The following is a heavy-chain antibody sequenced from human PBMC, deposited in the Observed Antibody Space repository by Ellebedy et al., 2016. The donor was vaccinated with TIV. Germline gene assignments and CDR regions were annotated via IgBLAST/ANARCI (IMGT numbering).Heavy chain of an antibody. V-gene: IGHV5-51*01. D-gene: IGHD3-22*01. Sequence: GESLKISCKGSGYSFTSYWIGWVRQMPGKGLEWMGIIYLGDSDTRYSPSFQGQVTISADKSISTAYLPWSSLKASETAMYYCARLAGYYDSSGYYIEYFQHWGQGTLVTVSS. CDR1: GYSFTSYW. CDR3: ARLAGYYDSSGYYIEYFQH. CDR2: IYLGDSDT. J-gene: IGHJ1*01.